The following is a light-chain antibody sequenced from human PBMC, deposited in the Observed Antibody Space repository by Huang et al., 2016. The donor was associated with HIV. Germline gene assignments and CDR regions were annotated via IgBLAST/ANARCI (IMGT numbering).Light chain of an antibody. Sequence: EIVMTQSPATLSVSPGERATLSCRASQSLSSNLAWYQQKPGKAPRLLIFGASTRAIGIPPRFSGSGSGTEFTLTISSLQSEDFAVYYCQQYNNWPGTFGQGTKVEIK. CDR1: QSLSSN. CDR2: GAS. J-gene: IGKJ1*01. CDR3: QQYNNWPGT. V-gene: IGKV3-15*01.